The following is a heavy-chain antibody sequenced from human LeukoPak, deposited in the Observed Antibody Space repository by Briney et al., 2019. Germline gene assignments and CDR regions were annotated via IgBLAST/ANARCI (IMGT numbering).Heavy chain of an antibody. CDR3: ATVSNPYYYYGMDV. CDR2: FDPEDGET. V-gene: IGHV1-24*01. CDR1: GYTLTELS. Sequence: ASVKVSCKVSGYTLTELSMHWVRQAPGKGLEWMGGFDPEDGETIYAQKFQGRVTMTEDTSTDTAYMELSILRSEDTAVYYCATVSNPYYYYGMDVWGQGTTVTVSS. D-gene: IGHD4-11*01. J-gene: IGHJ6*02.